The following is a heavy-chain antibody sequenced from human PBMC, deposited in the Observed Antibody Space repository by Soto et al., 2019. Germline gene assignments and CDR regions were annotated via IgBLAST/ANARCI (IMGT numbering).Heavy chain of an antibody. CDR2: IYDNGGA. Sequence: QVQLQESGPGLVKPSQTLSLTCTVSGDSISSGGYYWSWIRQHPGKGLEWIGYIYDNGGAYYRPSLRRRVVISVDRSENQFALGLSSVTAADTAVYYCARVKGGTTRRAFDSWGQGTLVTVSS. J-gene: IGHJ4*02. D-gene: IGHD1-7*01. CDR1: GDSISSGGYY. CDR3: ARVKGGTTRRAFDS. V-gene: IGHV4-31*03.